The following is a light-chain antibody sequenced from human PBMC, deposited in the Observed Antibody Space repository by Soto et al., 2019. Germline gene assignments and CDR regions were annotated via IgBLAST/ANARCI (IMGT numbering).Light chain of an antibody. CDR2: SNN. CDR3: AAWDDSLSGHVV. J-gene: IGLJ2*01. Sequence: QSVLTHPPSASGTPGQRVTISCSGSSSNIGSNYVYWYQQLPGTAPKLLIYSNNQRPSGVPDRFSGSKSGTSASLAISGLRSEDEADYYCAAWDDSLSGHVVFGGGTKLTVL. CDR1: SSNIGSNY. V-gene: IGLV1-47*02.